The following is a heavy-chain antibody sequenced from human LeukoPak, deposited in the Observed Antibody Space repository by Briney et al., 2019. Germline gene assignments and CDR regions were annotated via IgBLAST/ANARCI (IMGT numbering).Heavy chain of an antibody. CDR3: ARWVRYGDYPDY. CDR2: ISSSSSYI. D-gene: IGHD4-17*01. V-gene: IGHV3-21*01. Sequence: GGSLRLSCAASGFTFSSYSMNWVRQAPGKGLEWVSSISSSSSYIYYADSVKGRFTISRDNAKNSLYLQMNSLRAEDTAVYYCARWVRYGDYPDYWGQGTLVTVSS. J-gene: IGHJ4*02. CDR1: GFTFSSYS.